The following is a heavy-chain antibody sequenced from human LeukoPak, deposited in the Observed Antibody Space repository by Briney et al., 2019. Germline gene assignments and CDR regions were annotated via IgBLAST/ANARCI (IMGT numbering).Heavy chain of an antibody. Sequence: SDTLSLTCTVSGGSISSYYWSWIRQPPGKGLEWIGYVCYSGWNNYHPSLKSRVTISVDTCKNQYSLMLSSVTDADTAVYYCARYLGTYYYDSSGYYDYWGQGTLVTLS. CDR1: GGSISSYY. J-gene: IGHJ4*02. CDR3: ARYLGTYYYDSSGYYDY. D-gene: IGHD3-22*01. V-gene: IGHV4-59*07. CDR2: VCYSGWN.